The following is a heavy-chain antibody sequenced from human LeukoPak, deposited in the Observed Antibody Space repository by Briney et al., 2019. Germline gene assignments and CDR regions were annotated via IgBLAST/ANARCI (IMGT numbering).Heavy chain of an antibody. J-gene: IGHJ5*02. Sequence: PGGSLRLSCAASGFTFSNYAMSWVRQAPGKGLEWVSAISGRGHNTNYADSVKGRFTISRDNSKNTLFLQMNSLSAEDTAVYFCAKSRLVYYDFWSGSPPFDNWGQRTLVTVSS. CDR2: ISGRGHNT. CDR1: GFTFSNYA. V-gene: IGHV3-23*01. CDR3: AKSRLVYYDFWSGSPPFDN. D-gene: IGHD3-3*01.